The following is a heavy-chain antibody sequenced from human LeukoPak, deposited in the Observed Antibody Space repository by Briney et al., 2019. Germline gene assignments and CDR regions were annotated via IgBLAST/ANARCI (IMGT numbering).Heavy chain of an antibody. D-gene: IGHD3-22*01. V-gene: IGHV4-39*07. CDR3: AKSNGYGLMDI. CDR2: IFYSGST. CDR1: SGSISTSNYY. J-gene: IGHJ3*02. Sequence: SETLSLTCTVSSGSISTSNYYWGWVRQPPGKALEWIGNIFYSGSTYYSPSLKSRVTISLDTSRNQFSLKLNSVTAADTAVYYCAKSNGYGLMDIWGQGTMVTVSS.